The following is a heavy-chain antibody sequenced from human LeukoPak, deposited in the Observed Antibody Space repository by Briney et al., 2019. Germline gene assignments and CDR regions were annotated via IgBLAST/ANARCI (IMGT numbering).Heavy chain of an antibody. CDR3: ARGLAAAGDAFDI. J-gene: IGHJ3*02. Sequence: GASVKVSCKASGGTFSSYAISWVRQAPGQGLEWMGGIIPIFGTANYAQKLQGRVTITADESTSTAYMELSSLRSEDTAVYYCARGLAAAGDAFDIWGQGTMVTVSS. D-gene: IGHD6-13*01. CDR2: IIPIFGTA. CDR1: GGTFSSYA. V-gene: IGHV1-69*13.